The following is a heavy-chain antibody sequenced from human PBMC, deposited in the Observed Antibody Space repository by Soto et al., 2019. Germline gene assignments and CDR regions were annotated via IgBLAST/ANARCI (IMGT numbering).Heavy chain of an antibody. CDR1: GFTFSDYY. J-gene: IGHJ6*02. V-gene: IGHV3-11*01. Sequence: QLQLVESGGGLVKPGGSLRLSCAASGFTFSDYYMSWIHQAPGKGLEWVSYISSSGSTIYYADSVKGRFTISRDNAKNSLYLQMNSLRAEDTAVYYCASLYGSGSYFGYYYGMDVWGQGTTVTVSS. CDR3: ASLYGSGSYFGYYYGMDV. D-gene: IGHD3-10*01. CDR2: ISSSGSTI.